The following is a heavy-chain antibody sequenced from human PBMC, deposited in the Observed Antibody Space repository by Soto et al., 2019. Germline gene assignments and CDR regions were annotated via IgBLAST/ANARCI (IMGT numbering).Heavy chain of an antibody. J-gene: IGHJ2*01. CDR2: INHSALT. CDR3: ARRRIAAARNLDWYFDL. D-gene: IGHD6-13*01. V-gene: IGHV4-34*01. Sequence: QVQLHQWGAGLLKPSETLSLNCAVYGGSLSDYYWRWIRQPPGKGLGWIGEINHSALTNYNPSLKSRVTISVDTPKNQFSLTLGSMTVAATAVYYCARRRIAAARNLDWYFDLWGRGTLVTVSS. CDR1: GGSLSDYY.